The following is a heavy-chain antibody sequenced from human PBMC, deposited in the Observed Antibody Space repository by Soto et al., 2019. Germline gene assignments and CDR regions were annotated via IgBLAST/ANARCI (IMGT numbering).Heavy chain of an antibody. D-gene: IGHD3-10*01. V-gene: IGHV1-18*01. CDR3: ARDGFVTMVRGVIGDYYYGMDV. J-gene: IGHJ6*02. Sequence: QVQLVQSGAEVKKPGASVKVSCKASGYTFTSYGISWVRQAPGQGLEWMGWISAYNGNTNYAQKLQGRGTMTTDTSTSTAYMELRSLRSDDTAVYYCARDGFVTMVRGVIGDYYYGMDVWGQGTTVTVSS. CDR1: GYTFTSYG. CDR2: ISAYNGNT.